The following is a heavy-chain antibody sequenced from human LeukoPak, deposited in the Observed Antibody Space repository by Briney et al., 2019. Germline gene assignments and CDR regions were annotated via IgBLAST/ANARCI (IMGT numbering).Heavy chain of an antibody. V-gene: IGHV1-69*05. D-gene: IGHD6-13*01. CDR3: ARGPRRSSSWYVY. CDR1: GGTFSSYA. J-gene: IGHJ4*02. Sequence: AASVKVSCKASGGTFSSYAISWVRQAPGQGLEWMGGIIPIFGTANYAQKFQGRVTITTDESTSTAYMELSSLRSEDTAVYYCARGPRRSSSWYVYWGQGTLVTVSS. CDR2: IIPIFGTA.